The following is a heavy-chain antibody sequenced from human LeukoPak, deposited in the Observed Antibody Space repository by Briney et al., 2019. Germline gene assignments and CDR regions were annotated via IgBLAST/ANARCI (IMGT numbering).Heavy chain of an antibody. D-gene: IGHD3-22*01. CDR1: GYTFTGYY. V-gene: IGHV1-2*02. J-gene: IGHJ4*02. CDR2: INPNSGGT. Sequence: ASVKVSCKASGYTFTGYYMHWVRQAPGQGLEWMGWINPNSGGTNYAQKLQGRVTMTTDTSTSTAYMELRSLRSDDTAVYYCARDWPPEYYYDSWAFDYWGQGTLVTVSS. CDR3: ARDWPPEYYYDSWAFDY.